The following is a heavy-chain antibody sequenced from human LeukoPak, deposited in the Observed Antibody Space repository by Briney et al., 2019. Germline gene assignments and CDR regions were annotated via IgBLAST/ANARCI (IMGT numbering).Heavy chain of an antibody. J-gene: IGHJ4*02. CDR1: GFTLSSYS. Sequence: GGALRLSGAASGFTLSSYSMKWGRQAPGKGLEWVSSISSSSSYIYYADSVKGRFTISRDNAKNSLYLQMNSLRAEDTAVYYCARGRLFPDYWGQGTLVTVSS. D-gene: IGHD2-15*01. V-gene: IGHV3-21*01. CDR2: ISSSSSYI. CDR3: ARGRLFPDY.